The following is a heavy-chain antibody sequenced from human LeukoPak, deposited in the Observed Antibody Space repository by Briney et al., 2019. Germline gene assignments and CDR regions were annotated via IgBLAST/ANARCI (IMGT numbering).Heavy chain of an antibody. J-gene: IGHJ4*02. V-gene: IGHV3-64*01. CDR2: ITTNGGRT. CDR1: GFTFSSYT. CDR3: AKDWYYYDSSGYSTH. Sequence: GGSLRLSCAASGFTFSSYTMHWVRQAPGKGLEYVSAITTNGGRTYYANSFKGRFTISRDNSKSTLYLQMGSLRAEDTAVYYCAKDWYYYDSSGYSTHWGQGTLVTVSS. D-gene: IGHD3-22*01.